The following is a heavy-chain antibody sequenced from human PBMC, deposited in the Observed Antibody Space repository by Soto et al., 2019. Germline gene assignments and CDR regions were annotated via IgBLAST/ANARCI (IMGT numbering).Heavy chain of an antibody. CDR2: IYYSGST. Sequence: QVQLQESGPGLVKPSQTLSLTCTVSGGSISSGDYYWSWIRQPPGKGLEWIGSIYYSGSTYYNPSRKSRVTISVDTSKNQFSLKLSSVTAADTAVYYCAREDPGYCISTSCYGGPRMDVWGKGTTVTVSS. CDR1: GGSISSGDYY. CDR3: AREDPGYCISTSCYGGPRMDV. V-gene: IGHV4-30-4*01. J-gene: IGHJ6*04. D-gene: IGHD2-2*01.